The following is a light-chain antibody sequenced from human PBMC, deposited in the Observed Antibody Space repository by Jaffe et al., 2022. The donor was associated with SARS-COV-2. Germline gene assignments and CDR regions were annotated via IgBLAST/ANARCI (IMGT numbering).Light chain of an antibody. J-gene: IGLJ2*01. CDR2: EGT. V-gene: IGLV2-23*01. Sequence: QSALTQPASVSGSPGQSITISCTGTNSDVGSYNLVSWYQQHPGKAPKVMIYEGTKRPSGVSNRFSGSKSGNTASLTISGLQAEDEADYYCSSYSDGSTLVFGGGTKLTVL. CDR3: SSYSDGSTLV. CDR1: NSDVGSYNL.